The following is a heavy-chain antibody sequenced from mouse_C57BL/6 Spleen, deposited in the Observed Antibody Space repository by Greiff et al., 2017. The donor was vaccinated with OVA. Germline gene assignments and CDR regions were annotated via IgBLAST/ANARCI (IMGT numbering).Heavy chain of an antibody. V-gene: IGHV1-55*01. CDR2: IYPGSGST. CDR3: ARRTVVATNYFDY. Sequence: QVQLQQPGAELVKPGASVKMSCKASGYTFTSYWITWVKQRPGQGLEWIGDIYPGSGSTNYNEKFKSKATLTVDTSSSTAYMQLSSLTTEDSAVYYCARRTVVATNYFDYWGQGTTLTVSS. J-gene: IGHJ2*01. D-gene: IGHD1-1*01. CDR1: GYTFTSYW.